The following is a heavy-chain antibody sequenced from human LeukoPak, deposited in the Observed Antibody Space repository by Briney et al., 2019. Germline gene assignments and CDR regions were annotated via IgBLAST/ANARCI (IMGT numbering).Heavy chain of an antibody. CDR2: IWYDGSNK. J-gene: IGHJ4*02. D-gene: IGHD6-19*01. V-gene: IGHV3-33*06. CDR1: GFTFSSYG. CDR3: AKEMWDTVAGLDY. Sequence: QPGGSLRLSCAASGFTFSSYGMHWVRQAPGKGLEWVAVIWYDGSNKYYADSVKGRFTISRDNSKNTLYLQMNSLRAEDTAVYYCAKEMWDTVAGLDYWGQGTLVTVSS.